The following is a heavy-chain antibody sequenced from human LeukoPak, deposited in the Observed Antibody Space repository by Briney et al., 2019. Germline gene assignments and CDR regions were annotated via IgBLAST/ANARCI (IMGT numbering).Heavy chain of an antibody. Sequence: GGSLRLSCAASGFTFSSYAMSWVRQAPGKGLEWVSSISDNGGSTYSADSVKGRFTISRDNSKNTLYLQMNSLRAEDTAVYYCARTAQWFDYWGQGTLVTVSS. D-gene: IGHD6-19*01. CDR3: ARTAQWFDY. CDR2: ISDNGGST. J-gene: IGHJ4*02. V-gene: IGHV3-23*01. CDR1: GFTFSSYA.